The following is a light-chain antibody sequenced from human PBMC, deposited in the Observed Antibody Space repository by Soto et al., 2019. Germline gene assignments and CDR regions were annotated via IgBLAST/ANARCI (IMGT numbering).Light chain of an antibody. CDR1: QSVSSIY. Sequence: EILLTQSPGTLSLSPGERATLSCGASQSVSSIYLAWYQQKPGQAPRLLIYGASSRATGIPDRFTGSGSGTDFTLTISRLETEDFAVYYCQQYGSSPITFGQGTRLE. CDR2: GAS. CDR3: QQYGSSPIT. J-gene: IGKJ5*01. V-gene: IGKV3-20*01.